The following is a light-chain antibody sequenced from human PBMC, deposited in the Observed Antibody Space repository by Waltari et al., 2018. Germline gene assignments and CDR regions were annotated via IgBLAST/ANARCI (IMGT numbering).Light chain of an antibody. CDR3: MQATYWPQT. Sequence: DVVLTQSPLSLPVTLGQPASISCRSSQGLVYSDGNTYLNLLQQRPVQSPRRLIYKISHRDSGVPDRFSGSGSGTDFTLKISRVEAEDVGIYYCMQATYWPQTFGGGTKVEIK. V-gene: IGKV2-30*01. CDR2: KIS. J-gene: IGKJ4*01. CDR1: QGLVYSDGNTY.